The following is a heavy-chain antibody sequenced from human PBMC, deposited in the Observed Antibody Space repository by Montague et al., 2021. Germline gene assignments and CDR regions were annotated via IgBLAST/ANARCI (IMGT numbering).Heavy chain of an antibody. V-gene: IGHV3-72*01. CDR2: SKNKTNNYAT. CDR3: ATEGKLPDTAFDI. J-gene: IGHJ4*02. Sequence: SLRLSCAASGFSLSDYYIDWVRQAPGKGLEWVGRSKNKTNNYATDYAASVKGRFTISRDESKNTLYLQMNSLKTDDTAVYYCATEGKLPDTAFDIWGQGTLVTVSS. D-gene: IGHD1-14*01. CDR1: GFSLSDYY.